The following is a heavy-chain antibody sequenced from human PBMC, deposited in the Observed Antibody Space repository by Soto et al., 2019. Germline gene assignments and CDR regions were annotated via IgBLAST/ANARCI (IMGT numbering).Heavy chain of an antibody. CDR3: ATSFGSGSRAFDS. D-gene: IGHD3-10*01. CDR1: GDTFNFYT. Sequence: QVQLVQSGAEVKKPGSSVKVSCKASGDTFNFYTINWVRQAPGLGLEWMGRFNPILSFSNSALKFQGRVTLTADKSTSTASMVLRSLRSEDTAIYYCATSFGSGSRAFDSWGQGALVTVSS. CDR2: FNPILSFS. V-gene: IGHV1-69*02. J-gene: IGHJ4*02.